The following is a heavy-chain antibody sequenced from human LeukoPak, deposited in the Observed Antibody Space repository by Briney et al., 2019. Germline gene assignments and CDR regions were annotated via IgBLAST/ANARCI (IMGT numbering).Heavy chain of an antibody. CDR3: AREQGRFGVAFDI. CDR2: MNPNSGNT. V-gene: IGHV1-8*01. J-gene: IGHJ3*02. CDR1: GYTFTSYD. D-gene: IGHD3-16*01. Sequence: ASVKVSCKASGYTFTSYDINWVRQATGQGLEWMGWMNPNSGNTGYAQKFQGRVTMTTDTSTSTAYMELRSLRSDDTAVYYCAREQGRFGVAFDIWGQGTMVTVSS.